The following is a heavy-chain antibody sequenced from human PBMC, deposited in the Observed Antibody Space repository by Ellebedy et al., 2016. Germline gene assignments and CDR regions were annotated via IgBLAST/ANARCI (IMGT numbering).Heavy chain of an antibody. CDR3: AKGTMDYLHH. Sequence: SLKISXATSGFTFDDNALHWVRQVPGKGLEWVSGISWNSAAIGYGEAVKGRFTISRDSAKNYLYLQMNSLRVEDTALYFCAKGTMDYLHHWGQGTLVTVSS. CDR1: GFTFDDNA. D-gene: IGHD3-10*01. CDR2: ISWNSAAI. J-gene: IGHJ4*02. V-gene: IGHV3-9*01.